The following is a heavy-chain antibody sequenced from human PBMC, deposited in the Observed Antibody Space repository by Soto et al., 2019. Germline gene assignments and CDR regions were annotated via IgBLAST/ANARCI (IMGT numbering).Heavy chain of an antibody. Sequence: GGSLRLSCAASGFTFHEHAMHWVRQVPGRGLEWVSGISWESGTTDYGDSVKGRFTITRDNAANALYLHMNSLRVGDTAIYYCATSLSGYYNNYWGQGTLVTVS. CDR3: ATSLSGYYNNY. D-gene: IGHD3-3*01. V-gene: IGHV3-9*01. CDR1: GFTFHEHA. CDR2: ISWESGTT. J-gene: IGHJ4*03.